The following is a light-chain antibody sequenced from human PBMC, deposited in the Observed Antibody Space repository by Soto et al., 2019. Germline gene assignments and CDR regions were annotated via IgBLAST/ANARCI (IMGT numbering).Light chain of an antibody. CDR2: AAF. CDR1: QTISNY. Sequence: DVQMTQSPSSLSASVGDRVTITCRASQTISNYLNWYQQKPGEAPRLLIYAAFSLQSGVPPRFSGSGSGTDFTLTITSLQPEDFATYYCQQGYSTPLTFGQGTKVEIK. J-gene: IGKJ1*01. V-gene: IGKV1-39*01. CDR3: QQGYSTPLT.